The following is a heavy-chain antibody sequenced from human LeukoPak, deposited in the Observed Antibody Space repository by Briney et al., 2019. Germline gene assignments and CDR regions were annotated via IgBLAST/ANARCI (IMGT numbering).Heavy chain of an antibody. CDR1: GFTFSSYS. D-gene: IGHD6-19*01. CDR3: AREVDSSGFDAFDI. Sequence: PGGSLRLSCAASGFTFSSYSMNWVRQAPGKGLEWVSYISSSSSTIYYADSVKGRFTISRDNAKNSLYLQMNSLRAEDTAVYYCAREVDSSGFDAFDIWGQGTMVTVSS. V-gene: IGHV3-48*01. J-gene: IGHJ3*02. CDR2: ISSSSSTI.